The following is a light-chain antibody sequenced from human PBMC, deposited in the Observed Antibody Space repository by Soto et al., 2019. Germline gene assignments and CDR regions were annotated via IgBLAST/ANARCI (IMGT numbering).Light chain of an antibody. V-gene: IGKV3-11*01. CDR1: QSVSSY. J-gene: IGKJ4*01. Sequence: EIVLTQSPATLSLSPGERATLSCRASQSVSSYLAWYQQKPGQAPRLLIYDASNRATGIPARFSGSGSGTDFTRTISSLEPEDFAVEYCPQRSNWPPLTFGGGTKVEIK. CDR3: PQRSNWPPLT. CDR2: DAS.